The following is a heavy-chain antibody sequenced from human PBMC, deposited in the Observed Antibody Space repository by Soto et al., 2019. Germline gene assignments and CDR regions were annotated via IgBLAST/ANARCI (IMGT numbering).Heavy chain of an antibody. J-gene: IGHJ4*02. D-gene: IGHD6-6*01. Sequence: QVQLVQSGAEVKKPGASVKVSCKASGYTFTSYGISWVRQAPGQGLEWMGWISAYNGNTNYAQKLQGRVAMTTYTSTSTAYMELRSLRSDDTAVYYCARGSLSPYCSSSPLKYWGQGTLVTVSS. CDR2: ISAYNGNT. CDR3: ARGSLSPYCSSSPLKY. V-gene: IGHV1-18*01. CDR1: GYTFTSYG.